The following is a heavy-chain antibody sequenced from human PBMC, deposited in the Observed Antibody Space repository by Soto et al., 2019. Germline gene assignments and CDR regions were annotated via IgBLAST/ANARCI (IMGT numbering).Heavy chain of an antibody. Sequence: GGSLRLSCAASGFTVSSNYMSWVRQAPGKGLEWVSVIYSGGSTYYADSVKGRFTISRDNSKNTLYLQMNSLRAEDTAVYYCARSSNSIAAAGKGFDYWGQGTLVTVSS. V-gene: IGHV3-53*01. CDR1: GFTVSSNY. CDR3: ARSSNSIAAAGKGFDY. D-gene: IGHD6-13*01. CDR2: IYSGGST. J-gene: IGHJ4*02.